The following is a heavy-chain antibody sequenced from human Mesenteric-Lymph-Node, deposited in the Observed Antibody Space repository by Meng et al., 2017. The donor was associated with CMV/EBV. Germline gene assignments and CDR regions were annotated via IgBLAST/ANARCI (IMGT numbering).Heavy chain of an antibody. D-gene: IGHD3-9*01. CDR2: VYYIGST. CDR1: SIPRSNW. CDR3: ARSRDDVLHSNDY. V-gene: IGHV4-4*02. Sequence: SIPRSNWWSWVRQPPGKGLEWIGEVYYIGSTSYIPSHYNPSLKTRVTISVDKSKNQFSLRLSSVTAADTAVYYCARSRDDVLHSNDYWGQGTLVTVSS. J-gene: IGHJ4*02.